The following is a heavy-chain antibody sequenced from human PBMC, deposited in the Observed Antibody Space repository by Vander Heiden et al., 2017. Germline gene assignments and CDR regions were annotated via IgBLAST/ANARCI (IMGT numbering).Heavy chain of an antibody. D-gene: IGHD3-10*01. V-gene: IGHV3-23*04. CDR2: IGTGGDT. J-gene: IGHJ5*01. CDR1: RFIFYTCA. Sequence: EAQLVESGGDLVQSGGSLRLSCAASRFIFYTCALPWVRQPPGKGLEWVATIGTGGDTYYAASVKGRFNIFRDNSRDTVYLEMTHLRGDDTALYYCAEWVGFGGSSNWFDSWGPGTLVTVSS. CDR3: AEWVGFGGSSNWFDS.